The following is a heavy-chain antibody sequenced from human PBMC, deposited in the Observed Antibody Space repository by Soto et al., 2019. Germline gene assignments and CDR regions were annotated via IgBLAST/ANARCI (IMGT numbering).Heavy chain of an antibody. J-gene: IGHJ6*03. CDR1: GGSISSYY. CDR2: IYYSGST. V-gene: IGHV4-59*01. D-gene: IGHD2-8*01. Sequence: PSETLSLTCTVAGGSISSYYWSWIRQPPGKGLEWIGYIYYSGSTNYTPSLKSRVTISVDTSKNQFSLTLSSVTAADTAVYYCARGVLMVYAILFDYYMDVWGKGTTVTVSS. CDR3: ARGVLMVYAILFDYYMDV.